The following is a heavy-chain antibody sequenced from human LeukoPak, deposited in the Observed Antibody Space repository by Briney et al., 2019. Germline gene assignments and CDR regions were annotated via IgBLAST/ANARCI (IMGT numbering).Heavy chain of an antibody. D-gene: IGHD2-15*01. CDR3: ARRLPGYYYYMDV. J-gene: IGHJ6*02. CDR2: IYHSGST. Sequence: SETLSLTCTVSGYSISSGYYWGWIRQPPGKGLEWIGSIYHSGSTYYNPSLKSRVTISVDTSNNQFSLRLSSVTAADTAVYYCARRLPGYYYYMDVWGQGTTVTVSS. CDR1: GYSISSGYY. V-gene: IGHV4-38-2*02.